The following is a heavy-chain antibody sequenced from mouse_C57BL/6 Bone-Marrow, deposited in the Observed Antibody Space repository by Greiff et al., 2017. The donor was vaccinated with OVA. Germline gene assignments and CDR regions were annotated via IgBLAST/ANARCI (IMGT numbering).Heavy chain of an antibody. CDR1: GFNIKDDY. Sequence: EVQLQQSGAELVRPGASVKLSCTASGFNIKDDYMHWVKQRPEQGLEWIGWIDPENGDPEYASKFQGKATITADTSSNTAYLQLSSLTSEDTAVYYCTAYWDGYAMDYWGQGTSVTVSS. V-gene: IGHV14-4*01. CDR3: TAYWDGYAMDY. D-gene: IGHD4-1*01. CDR2: IDPENGDP. J-gene: IGHJ4*01.